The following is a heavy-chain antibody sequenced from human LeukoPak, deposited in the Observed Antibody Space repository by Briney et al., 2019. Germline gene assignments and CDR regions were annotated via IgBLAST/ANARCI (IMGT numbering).Heavy chain of an antibody. CDR3: AKSAHPYYDILTSYLRRNYFYYYMDV. Sequence: GGTLRLSCAASGFTFSSYGMSWVRQAPGKGLEWVSAISGSGSSTYYADSVKGRFTISRDNSKNTLYLQMNSLRAEDTAVYYCAKSAHPYYDILTSYLRRNYFYYYMDVWGKGTTVTISS. D-gene: IGHD3-9*01. J-gene: IGHJ6*03. CDR2: ISGSGSST. V-gene: IGHV3-23*01. CDR1: GFTFSSYG.